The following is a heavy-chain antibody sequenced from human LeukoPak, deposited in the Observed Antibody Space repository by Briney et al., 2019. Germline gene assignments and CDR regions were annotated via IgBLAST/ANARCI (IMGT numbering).Heavy chain of an antibody. Sequence: GGSLRLSCAASGFTFSSYAMHWVRQAPGKGLQYVSAISSNGGSTYYANSVKGRFTISRDNSKNTLYLQMGSLRVEDMAVYYCASRADSGSYYSYWGQGTLVTVSS. CDR3: ASRADSGSYYSY. CDR1: GFTFSSYA. J-gene: IGHJ4*02. CDR2: ISSNGGST. D-gene: IGHD1-26*01. V-gene: IGHV3-64*01.